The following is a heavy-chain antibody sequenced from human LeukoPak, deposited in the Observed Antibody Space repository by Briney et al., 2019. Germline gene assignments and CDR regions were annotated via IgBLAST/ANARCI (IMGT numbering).Heavy chain of an antibody. D-gene: IGHD3-3*01. CDR3: ARLESPGWFDP. V-gene: IGHV3-48*01. CDR1: GFTFSSYS. J-gene: IGHJ5*02. Sequence: GGSLRLSCAASGFTFSSYSMNWVRQAPGKGLEWVSYISSSSSTIYYADSVKGRFTISRDNAKNSLYLQMNSLRAEDTAVYYCARLESPGWFDPWGQGTLVTVSS. CDR2: ISSSSSTI.